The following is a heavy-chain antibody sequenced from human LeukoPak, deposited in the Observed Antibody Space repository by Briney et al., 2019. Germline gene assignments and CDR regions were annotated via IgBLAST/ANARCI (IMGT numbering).Heavy chain of an antibody. V-gene: IGHV4-34*01. J-gene: IGHJ5*02. CDR1: GGSFSGYY. Sequence: SETLSLTCAVYGGSFSGYYWSSIRQPPGKGLEWIGEINHSGSTNYNPTLKSRITISVDTSKNQFSLKLSSVTAADTAVYYCARVTASYNWFDPWGQGTLVTVSS. CDR2: INHSGST. CDR3: ARVTASYNWFDP. D-gene: IGHD2-21*02.